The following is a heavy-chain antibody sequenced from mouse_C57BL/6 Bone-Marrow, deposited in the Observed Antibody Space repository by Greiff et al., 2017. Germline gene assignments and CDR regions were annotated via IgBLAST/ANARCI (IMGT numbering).Heavy chain of an antibody. Sequence: EVQLQQSGAELVRPGASVKLSCTASGFNIKDDYMHWVKQRPEQGLEWIGWIDPENGDTEYASKFQGKATITADTSSNTAYLQPSSLTSEDTAVYYCTTFPLITTVVATDYFDYWGQGTTLTVSS. D-gene: IGHD1-1*01. J-gene: IGHJ2*01. CDR3: TTFPLITTVVATDYFDY. V-gene: IGHV14-4*01. CDR1: GFNIKDDY. CDR2: IDPENGDT.